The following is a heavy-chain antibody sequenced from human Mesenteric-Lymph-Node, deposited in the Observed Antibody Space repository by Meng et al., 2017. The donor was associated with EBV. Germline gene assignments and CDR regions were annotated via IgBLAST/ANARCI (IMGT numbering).Heavy chain of an antibody. CDR2: INPNSGGT. Sequence: QVQLVQAGAEVKKPGSSVKVSCKASGGNFSSYDINWVRQAPGQGLEWMGRINPNSGGTNYAQKFQGRVTMTRDTSISTTYMELSKLRSDDTAVYFCAREGLISAAGSFYPWGQGTLVTVSS. D-gene: IGHD6-13*01. CDR1: GGNFSSYD. CDR3: AREGLISAAGSFYP. V-gene: IGHV1-2*06. J-gene: IGHJ5*02.